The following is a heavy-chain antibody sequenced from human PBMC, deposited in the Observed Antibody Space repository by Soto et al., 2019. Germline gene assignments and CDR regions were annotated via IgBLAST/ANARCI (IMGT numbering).Heavy chain of an antibody. J-gene: IGHJ4*02. D-gene: IGHD5-18*01. CDR2: INHSGST. V-gene: IGHV4-34*01. CDR1: GVSFSGYY. CDR3: ARGRRIQLWLGYFDY. Sequence: TLSLTSAVSGVSFSGYYWSWIRQPPGKGLEWIGEINHSGSTNYNPSLKSRVTISVDTSKNQFSLKLSSVTAADTAVYYCARGRRIQLWLGYFDYWGQGTLVTVSS.